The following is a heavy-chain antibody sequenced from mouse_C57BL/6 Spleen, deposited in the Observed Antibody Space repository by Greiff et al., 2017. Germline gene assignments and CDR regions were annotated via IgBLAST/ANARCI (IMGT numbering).Heavy chain of an antibody. Sequence: VQLQQSGAELVMPGASVKLSCKASGYTFTSYWMHWVKQRPGQGLEWIGEIDPSDSYTNYNQKFKGKSTLTVDKSSSTAYMQLSSLTSEDSAVYYCATLYGSSYRYFDVWGTGTTVTVSS. D-gene: IGHD1-1*01. CDR1: GYTFTSYW. CDR2: IDPSDSYT. CDR3: ATLYGSSYRYFDV. V-gene: IGHV1-69*01. J-gene: IGHJ1*03.